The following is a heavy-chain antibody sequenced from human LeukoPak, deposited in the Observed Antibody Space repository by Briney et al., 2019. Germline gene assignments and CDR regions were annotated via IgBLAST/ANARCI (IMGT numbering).Heavy chain of an antibody. V-gene: IGHV3-7*01. CDR2: IKYDGDEE. J-gene: IGHJ4*02. CDR3: KSGGAAPGSFDN. Sequence: GGSLRLSCAASGFTFSDHWMSWMRQAPGKGLEWVANIKYDGDEEYYVDSVRGRFTISRDNAKNSLYLQLNSLRVEDTAVYYCKSGGAAPGSFDNWGQGTLVTVSP. D-gene: IGHD6-13*01. CDR1: GFTFSDHW.